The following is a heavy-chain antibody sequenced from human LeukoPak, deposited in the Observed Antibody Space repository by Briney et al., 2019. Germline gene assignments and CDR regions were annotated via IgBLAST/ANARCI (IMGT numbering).Heavy chain of an antibody. Sequence: RGSLRLSCATSGFTFSSSWMHWVRQAPGKGLVWVSHIKSDGSSTSYADSVKGRFTISRDNAKNTLYLQMNSLRAEDTAVYYCARDWAYSYDYWGQGTLVTVSS. CDR1: GFTFSSSW. CDR3: ARDWAYSYDY. CDR2: IKSDGSST. D-gene: IGHD5-18*01. J-gene: IGHJ4*02. V-gene: IGHV3-74*01.